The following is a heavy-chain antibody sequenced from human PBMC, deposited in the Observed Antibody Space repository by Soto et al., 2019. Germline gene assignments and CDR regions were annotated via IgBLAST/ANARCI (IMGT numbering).Heavy chain of an antibody. V-gene: IGHV3-23*01. CDR3: ANTGTTFAPMDY. J-gene: IGHJ4*02. D-gene: IGHD1-7*01. CDR1: GFTFSSYA. CDR2: ISGSGGST. Sequence: GGLLRLSCAASGFTFSSYAMSWVRQAPGKGLEWVSAISGSGGSTYYADSVKGRFTISRDNSKNTLYLQMNSLRAEDAAVSYCANTGTTFAPMDYWGQGTLVTVSS.